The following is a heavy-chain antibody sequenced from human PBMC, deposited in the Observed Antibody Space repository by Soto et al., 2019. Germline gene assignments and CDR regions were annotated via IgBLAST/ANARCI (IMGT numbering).Heavy chain of an antibody. V-gene: IGHV4-39*07. J-gene: IGHJ4*02. CDR3: ASRDPGTSVDY. Sequence: SETLSLTCTVSGGSISSDTYFWGWIRQPPGKGLEWIGSIYYSGSAYYNPSLKSRVTISLDKSENQFSLKVTSLTAADTAVYYCASRDPGTSVDYWGQGTLVTVSS. CDR2: IYYSGSA. CDR1: GGSISSDTYF. D-gene: IGHD1-7*01.